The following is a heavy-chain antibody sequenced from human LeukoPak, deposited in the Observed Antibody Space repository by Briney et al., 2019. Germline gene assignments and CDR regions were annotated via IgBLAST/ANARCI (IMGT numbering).Heavy chain of an antibody. D-gene: IGHD3-10*01. V-gene: IGHV4-4*07. CDR2: IYTSGST. Sequence: TSETLSLTCTVSGGSISSYYWSWIRQPAGRGLEWIGRIYTSGSTNYNPSLKSRVTMSVDTSKNQFSLKLSSVTAADTAVYYCARDLGRFGELYTAWGQGTLVTVSS. CDR3: ARDLGRFGELYTA. CDR1: GGSISSYY. J-gene: IGHJ5*02.